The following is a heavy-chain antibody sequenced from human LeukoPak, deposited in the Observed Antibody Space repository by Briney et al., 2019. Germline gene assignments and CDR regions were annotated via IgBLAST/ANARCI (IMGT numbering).Heavy chain of an antibody. Sequence: GGSLRFSCAASGFTFSSYWMHWVRQAPGKGLEWVSSISSRSTYIYHADSVKGRFTISRDNAKNSLFLQMNSLRAEDTAVYFCAKSTRAVMAMMDVWGKGTTVTVSS. V-gene: IGHV3-21*01. D-gene: IGHD3-16*01. CDR2: ISSRSTYI. J-gene: IGHJ6*04. CDR3: AKSTRAVMAMMDV. CDR1: GFTFSSYW.